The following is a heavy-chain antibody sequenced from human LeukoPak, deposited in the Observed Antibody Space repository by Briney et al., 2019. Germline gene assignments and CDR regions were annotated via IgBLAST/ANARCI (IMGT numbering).Heavy chain of an antibody. J-gene: IGHJ4*02. V-gene: IGHV4-34*01. CDR3: ARGEFLRYFDWFPTKGFDY. CDR2: INHSGST. Sequence: SSETLSLTCAVYGGSFSGYYWSWIRQPPGKGLEWIGEINHSGSTNYNPSLKSRVTISVDTSKNQFSLKLSSVTAVDTAVYYCARGEFLRYFDWFPTKGFDYWGQGTLVTVSS. CDR1: GGSFSGYY. D-gene: IGHD3-9*01.